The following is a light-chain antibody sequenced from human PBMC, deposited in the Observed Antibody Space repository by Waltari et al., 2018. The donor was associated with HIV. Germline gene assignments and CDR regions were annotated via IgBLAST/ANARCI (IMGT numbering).Light chain of an antibody. Sequence: QSALTQPASVSGSPGQSITISCTGTSSDVGIYNLVSWYQQYPGKAPKLIIYEVSQRPSGVSNRFSGSKSGNMASLTISGLQAEDEADYYCCSYASTSSYVMFGGGTKLTVL. J-gene: IGLJ3*02. V-gene: IGLV2-23*02. CDR3: CSYASTSSYVM. CDR2: EVS. CDR1: SSDVGIYNL.